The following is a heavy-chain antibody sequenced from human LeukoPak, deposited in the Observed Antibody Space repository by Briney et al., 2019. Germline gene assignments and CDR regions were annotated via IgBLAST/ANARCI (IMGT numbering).Heavy chain of an antibody. J-gene: IGHJ4*02. D-gene: IGHD3-22*01. V-gene: IGHV4-59*08. CDR2: IYYSGST. Sequence: PSETLSLTCTVSGGSISSYYWSWIRQPPGKGLEWIGYIYYSGSTNYNPSLKSRVTISVDTSKNQFSLKLSSVTAADTAVYYCARSKDYDSSGYYSGYWGQGTLVTVSS. CDR1: GGSISSYY. CDR3: ARSKDYDSSGYYSGY.